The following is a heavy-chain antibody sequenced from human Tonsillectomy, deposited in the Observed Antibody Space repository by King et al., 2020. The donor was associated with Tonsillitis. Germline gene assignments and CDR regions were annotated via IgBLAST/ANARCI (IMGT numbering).Heavy chain of an antibody. V-gene: IGHV3-30*18. Sequence: QVQLVESGGGVVQPGRSLRLSCAASGFTFSNYGMHWVRQAPGKGLEWVAVISYDGSNKYYADSVKGRFTISRDNSKNTLYLQMNSLRADETAVYYCAKEVDTAMGYYHYYGMDVWGQGTTVTVSS. CDR2: ISYDGSNK. J-gene: IGHJ6*02. D-gene: IGHD5-18*01. CDR3: AKEVDTAMGYYHYYGMDV. CDR1: GFTFSNYG.